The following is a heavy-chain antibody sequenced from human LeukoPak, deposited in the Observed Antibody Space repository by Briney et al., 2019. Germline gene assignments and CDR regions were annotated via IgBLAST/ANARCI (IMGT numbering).Heavy chain of an antibody. CDR1: GFTFSRYA. Sequence: PGGSLRLSCAASGFTFSRYAMSWVCQAPGKGLEWVSGISGSGGSTYYADSVKGRFTISRDNSKNRLYLQMSSLRAEDTAVYYCGQIQGELSSPGGSWGQGTLVTVSS. CDR3: GQIQGELSSPGGS. CDR2: ISGSGGST. D-gene: IGHD3-16*02. J-gene: IGHJ5*02. V-gene: IGHV3-23*01.